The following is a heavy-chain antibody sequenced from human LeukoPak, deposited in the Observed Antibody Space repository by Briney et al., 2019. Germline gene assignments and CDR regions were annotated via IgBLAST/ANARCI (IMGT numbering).Heavy chain of an antibody. CDR2: VSHSGST. Sequence: ETLSLTCAVYGGSFSGYYWSWIRQPPGKGLEWIGEVSHSGSTYYNPSLKSRVTISVDTSKNQFSLKLSSVTAADTAVYYCARPVGESSGHYNWGQGTLVTVSS. V-gene: IGHV4-34*01. CDR3: ARPVGESSGHYN. CDR1: GGSFSGYY. J-gene: IGHJ4*02. D-gene: IGHD3-22*01.